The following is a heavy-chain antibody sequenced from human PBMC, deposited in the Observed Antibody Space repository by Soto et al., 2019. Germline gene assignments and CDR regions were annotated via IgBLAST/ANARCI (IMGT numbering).Heavy chain of an antibody. J-gene: IGHJ4*02. CDR1: GFTFSTYW. Sequence: GGSLRLSCAASGFTFSTYWMSWVRQAPGKGPEWVASIKGDGSAKYHADSVKGRFTISRDNAKSSLDLQMHSLRIEDTAVYYCARDAYWGQGTLVTVSS. CDR3: ARDAY. V-gene: IGHV3-7*01. CDR2: IKGDGSAK.